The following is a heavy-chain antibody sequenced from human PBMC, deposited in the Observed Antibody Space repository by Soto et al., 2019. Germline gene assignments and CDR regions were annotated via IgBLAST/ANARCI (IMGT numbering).Heavy chain of an antibody. V-gene: IGHV4-39*01. CDR2: IYYSGST. J-gene: IGHJ4*02. CDR1: GGSISSSSYY. Sequence: QLQLQESGPGLVKPSETLSLTCTVSGGSISSSSYYWGWIRQPPGKGLEWIGSIYYSGSTYYNPSLKSRVTMSVDTSKNQFSLKLISVTAADTAVYYCARQLWIQLWPELYYFDYWGQGTLVTVSS. CDR3: ARQLWIQLWPELYYFDY. D-gene: IGHD5-18*01.